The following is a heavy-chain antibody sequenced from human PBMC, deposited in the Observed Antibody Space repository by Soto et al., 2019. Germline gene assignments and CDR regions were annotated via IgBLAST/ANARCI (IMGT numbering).Heavy chain of an antibody. V-gene: IGHV4-39*01. CDR1: GGSISSSSYY. CDR3: ARQECYDYVWGSYRPPLFDY. CDR2: IYYSGST. Sequence: QLQLQESGPGLVKPSETLSLTCTVSGGSISSSSYYWGWIRQPPGKGLEWIGSIYYSGSTYYNPSLKSRLTISVDTSRNQFSLKLSSVTAADTAVYYCARQECYDYVWGSYRPPLFDYWGQGTLVTVSS. J-gene: IGHJ4*02. D-gene: IGHD3-16*02.